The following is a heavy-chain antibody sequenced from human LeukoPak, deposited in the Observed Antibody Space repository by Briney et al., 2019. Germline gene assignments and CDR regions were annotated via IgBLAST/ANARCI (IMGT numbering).Heavy chain of an antibody. V-gene: IGHV4-39*01. Sequence: SETLSLTCTVSGGSISSSSYYWGRIRQPPGKGLEWIGSIYYSGSTYYNPSLKSRVTISVDTSKNQFSLKLTSVTAADTAVYYCARHPSGRMWLQQGGWFDPWGQGTLVTVSS. CDR3: ARHPSGRMWLQQGGWFDP. CDR2: IYYSGST. CDR1: GGSISSSSYY. J-gene: IGHJ5*02. D-gene: IGHD5-24*01.